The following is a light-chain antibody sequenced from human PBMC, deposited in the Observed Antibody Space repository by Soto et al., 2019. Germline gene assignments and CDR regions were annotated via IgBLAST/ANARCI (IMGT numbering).Light chain of an antibody. CDR1: QSISSW. J-gene: IGKJ1*01. Sequence: DIQMTQSPSTLSASVGDRVTITCRASQSISSWLAWYQQKPGKAPKLLIYKASSLESGVPSRFSGSGSGTEFTLTISSLQPDDFATYYCKQYNSYWTFGKGTKV. CDR3: KQYNSYWT. CDR2: KAS. V-gene: IGKV1-5*03.